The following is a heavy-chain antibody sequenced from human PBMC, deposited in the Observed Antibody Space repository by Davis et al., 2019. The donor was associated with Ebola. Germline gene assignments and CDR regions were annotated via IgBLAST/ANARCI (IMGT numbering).Heavy chain of an antibody. CDR1: GFTFTSSA. CDR3: AADLRGLARFDY. J-gene: IGHJ4*02. D-gene: IGHD3-16*01. Sequence: SVKVSCKASGFTFTSSAVQWVRQARGQRLEWIGWIVVGSGNTNYAQKFQERVTITRDMSTSTAYMELSSLRSEDTAVYYCAADLRGLARFDYWGQGTLVTVSS. CDR2: IVVGSGNT. V-gene: IGHV1-58*01.